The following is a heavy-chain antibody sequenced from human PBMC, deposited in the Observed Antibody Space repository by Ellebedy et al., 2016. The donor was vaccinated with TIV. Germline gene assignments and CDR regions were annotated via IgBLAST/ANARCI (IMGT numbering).Heavy chain of an antibody. Sequence: VSVKVSCKASGYTFTNYGISWVRQAPGQGLEWMGWISAYNGNTNYAQKLQGRVTMTTDTSTSTAYMELRSLRSDDTAVYYCARSSSSDPDYYYGMDVWGQGTTATVSS. CDR3: ARSSSSDPDYYYGMDV. V-gene: IGHV1-18*04. CDR2: ISAYNGNT. J-gene: IGHJ6*02. CDR1: GYTFTNYG. D-gene: IGHD6-13*01.